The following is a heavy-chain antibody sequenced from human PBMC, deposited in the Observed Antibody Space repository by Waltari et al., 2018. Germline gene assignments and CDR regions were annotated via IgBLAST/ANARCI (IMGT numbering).Heavy chain of an antibody. V-gene: IGHV4-39*01. CDR3: SRLHTGDRLMDV. Sequence: QLQLQESGPGLVKPSETLSLTCTVSGGSISSSSYYWGWIRQPPGKGLEWIGSIYYSGSADYNPSPKGRVTITVDAAKNQYSLKLRLVTAADTAVYYCSRLHTGDRLMDVWGKGTTVTVSS. CDR1: GGSISSSSYY. J-gene: IGHJ6*04. D-gene: IGHD7-27*01. CDR2: IYYSGSA.